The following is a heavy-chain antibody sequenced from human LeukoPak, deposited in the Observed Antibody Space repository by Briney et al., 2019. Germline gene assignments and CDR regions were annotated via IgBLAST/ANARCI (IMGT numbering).Heavy chain of an antibody. J-gene: IGHJ4*02. D-gene: IGHD3-10*01. Sequence: SETLSLTCTVSGGSISSSSYYWGWIRQPPGKGLEWIGSIYYSGSTYYNPSLKSRVTISVDTSKNQFSLKLSSVTAADTAVYYCARARDDRLWFGELFLDYWGQGTLVTVSS. CDR3: ARARDDRLWFGELFLDY. V-gene: IGHV4-39*07. CDR1: GGSISSSSYY. CDR2: IYYSGST.